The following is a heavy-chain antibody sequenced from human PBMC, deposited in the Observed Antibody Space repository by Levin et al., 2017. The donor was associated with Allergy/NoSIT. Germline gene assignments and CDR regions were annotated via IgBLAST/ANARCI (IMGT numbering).Heavy chain of an antibody. CDR1: GFTFSTYW. CDR3: VREPPSAFDL. CDR2: INIDGSSI. Sequence: GESLKISCAASGFTFSTYWMHWVRQAPGKGLVWVSRINIDGSSITYADSVKGRFTIYRDNAKNTLYLQMNRLRVEDTAVYYCVREPPSAFDLWGQGTMVTVSS. V-gene: IGHV3-74*01. J-gene: IGHJ3*01.